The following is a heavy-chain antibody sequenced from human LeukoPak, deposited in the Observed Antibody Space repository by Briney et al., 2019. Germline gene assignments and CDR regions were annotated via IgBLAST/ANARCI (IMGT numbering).Heavy chain of an antibody. V-gene: IGHV3-30*09. CDR1: GFTLSTYV. CDR3: TRVGYIDEGIDY. CDR2: ISNDGGNT. J-gene: IGHJ4*02. Sequence: GGSLRLSCAPSGFTLSTYVMHWVRQAPGKGLEWVAAISNDGGNTDYADSVKGRFAISRDNAKNSLYLQMNSLRAEDTAIYYCTRVGYIDEGIDYWGQGTLVTVSS. D-gene: IGHD5-24*01.